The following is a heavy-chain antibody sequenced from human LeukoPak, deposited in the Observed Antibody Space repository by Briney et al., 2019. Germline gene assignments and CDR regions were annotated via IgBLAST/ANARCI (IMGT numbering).Heavy chain of an antibody. CDR1: GGSFSGYY. J-gene: IGHJ5*02. D-gene: IGHD1-7*01. V-gene: IGHV4-34*01. Sequence: SETLSLTCAVYGGSFSGYYWSWIRQPPGKGLEWIGEINHSGSTNYNPSLKSRVTISVDTSKNQFSLKLSSVTAADTAVYYCAREGTTGTTNWFDPWGQGTLVTVSS. CDR2: INHSGST. CDR3: AREGTTGTTNWFDP.